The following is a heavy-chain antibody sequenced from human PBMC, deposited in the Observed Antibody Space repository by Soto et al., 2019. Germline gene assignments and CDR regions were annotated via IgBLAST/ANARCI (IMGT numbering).Heavy chain of an antibody. V-gene: IGHV1-69*02. D-gene: IGHD3-10*01. CDR2: IIPILGIA. Sequence: SVKVSCKASGGTFSSYTISWVRQAPGQGLEWMGRIIPILGIANYAQKFQGRVTITADKSTSTAYMELSSLRSEDTAVYYCARVYGSGSYYPTYYYYGMDVWG. J-gene: IGHJ6*02. CDR1: GGTFSSYT. CDR3: ARVYGSGSYYPTYYYYGMDV.